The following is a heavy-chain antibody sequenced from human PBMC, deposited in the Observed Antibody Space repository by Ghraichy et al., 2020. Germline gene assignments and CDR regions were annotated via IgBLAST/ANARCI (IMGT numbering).Heavy chain of an antibody. CDR3: ARGNPTGFTEEFRDY. J-gene: IGHJ4*02. CDR2: INHSGST. Sequence: SETLSLTCAVYGGSLSGHYWSWIRQPPGKGLEWIGEINHSGSTNYNPSLKSRVTILVDASKNQFSLRLTSVTAADTAVYYCARGNPTGFTEEFRDYWGQGTLVTVSS. V-gene: IGHV4-34*01. D-gene: IGHD3-10*01. CDR1: GGSLSGHY.